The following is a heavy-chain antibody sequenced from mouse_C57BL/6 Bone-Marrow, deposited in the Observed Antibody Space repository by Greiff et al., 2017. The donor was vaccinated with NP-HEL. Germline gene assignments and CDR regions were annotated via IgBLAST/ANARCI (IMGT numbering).Heavy chain of an antibody. CDR3: TTDYGAWFAY. J-gene: IGHJ3*01. V-gene: IGHV14-4*01. Sequence: EVQLQHSGAELVRPGASVKLSCTASGFNIKDDYMHWVKQRPEQGLEWIGWIDPENGDTEYASKFQGKATITADTSSNTAYLQLSSLTSEDTAVYYCTTDYGAWFAYWGQGTLVTVSA. D-gene: IGHD2-4*01. CDR2: IDPENGDT. CDR1: GFNIKDDY.